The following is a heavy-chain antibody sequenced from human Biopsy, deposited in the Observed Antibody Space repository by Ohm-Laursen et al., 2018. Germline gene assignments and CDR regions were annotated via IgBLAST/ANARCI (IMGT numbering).Heavy chain of an antibody. CDR2: TWYDGNNK. V-gene: IGHV3-33*01. CDR1: GFTFNNCG. CDR3: ARERPPTTVTYISYYYYGMDV. D-gene: IGHD4-17*01. J-gene: IGHJ6*02. Sequence: SLRLSCTASGFTFNNCGMHWVRQTPGKGLEWVAVTWYDGNNKYYADSVKGRFTISRDNSKNTLYLQMNSLRVEDTAVYYCARERPPTTVTYISYYYYGMDVWGLGTAVTVSS.